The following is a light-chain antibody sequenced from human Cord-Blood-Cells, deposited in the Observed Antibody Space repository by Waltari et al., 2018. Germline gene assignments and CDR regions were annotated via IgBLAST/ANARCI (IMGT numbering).Light chain of an antibody. V-gene: IGLV3-19*01. CDR3: NSRDSSGNV. CDR2: GKN. J-gene: IGLJ1*01. CDR1: RLSTDY. Sequence: SSDLTQDPALSVASGQTVRITCQGDRLSTDYASWYQQKPGQAPVLVIYGKNNRPSGIPDRFSGSSSGNTASLTITGAQAEDEADYYCNSRDSSGNVFGTGTKVTVL.